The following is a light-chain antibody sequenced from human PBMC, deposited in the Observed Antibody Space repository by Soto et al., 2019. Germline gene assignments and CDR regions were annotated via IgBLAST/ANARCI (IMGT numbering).Light chain of an antibody. J-gene: IGKJ1*01. Sequence: EIVDTKSPTTLSQSPGERATLSCGASQSVSSSYLAWYQQKPGLAPRRLIYDASSRATGIPDRFSGSGSGTDFSLTIIRRVQHDDVVDYYHQHYSTSVTFGQGTKVDIK. CDR1: QSVSSSY. CDR3: QHYSTSVT. V-gene: IGKV3D-20*01. CDR2: DAS.